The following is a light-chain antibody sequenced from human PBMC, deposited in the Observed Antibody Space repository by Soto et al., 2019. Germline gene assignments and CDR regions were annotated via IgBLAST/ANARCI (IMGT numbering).Light chain of an antibody. CDR3: VSYTSTSTLV. CDR2: EVS. V-gene: IGLV2-14*01. Sequence: QSVLTQPASVSGSPGQPITISCTGTGSDVGNYVFVSWYQQYPGKAPKLIIFEVSNRPSGVSDRFSGSKSGSTASLSISGLQSEDEADYYCVSYTSTSTLVFGTGTKLTVL. J-gene: IGLJ1*01. CDR1: GSDVGNYVF.